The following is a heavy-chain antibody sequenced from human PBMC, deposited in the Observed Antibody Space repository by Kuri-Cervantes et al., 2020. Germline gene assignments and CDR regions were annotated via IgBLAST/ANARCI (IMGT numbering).Heavy chain of an antibody. CDR3: ATVQVLRFLEWFSY. V-gene: IGHV1-18*01. J-gene: IGHJ4*02. Sequence: ASVKVSCKASGYTFTSYGISWVRQAPGQGLEWMGWISAYNGNTNYAQKFQGGVTMTEDTSTDTAYMELSSLRSEDTAVYYCATVQVLRFLEWFSYWGQGTLVTVSS. CDR2: ISAYNGNT. D-gene: IGHD3-3*01. CDR1: GYTFTSYG.